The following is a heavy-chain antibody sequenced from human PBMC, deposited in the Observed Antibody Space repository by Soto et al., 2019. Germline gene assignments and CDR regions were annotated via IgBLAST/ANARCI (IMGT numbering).Heavy chain of an antibody. D-gene: IGHD3-16*01. J-gene: IGHJ4*02. V-gene: IGHV3-9*01. CDR3: ARGEATSYDFLYIGC. CDR2: ISWNSDKI. Sequence: EVQLVESGGDLVQPGRSLRLSCAASGFTFDDFAMFWVRQAPGKGLEWVSGISWNSDKIDYADSVKGRFTISRDNAKKSLYLQLNSLRPEDTALYYCARGEATSYDFLYIGCWGQGTLVTVSS. CDR1: GFTFDDFA.